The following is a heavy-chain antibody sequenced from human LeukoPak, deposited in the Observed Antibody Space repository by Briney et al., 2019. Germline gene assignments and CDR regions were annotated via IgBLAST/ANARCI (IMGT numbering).Heavy chain of an antibody. CDR2: IRYDGSNK. CDR1: ALTFSSYG. J-gene: IGHJ4*02. Sequence: PGGSLRLTCAASALTFSSYGMNWVRQAPDKGLEWVAFIRYDGSNKYYADSVKGRFTISRDNSKNTLYLQMNSLRAEDTAVYYCARGGGEFNNWGQGTLVTVSS. CDR3: ARGGGEFNN. V-gene: IGHV3-30*02. D-gene: IGHD2-15*01.